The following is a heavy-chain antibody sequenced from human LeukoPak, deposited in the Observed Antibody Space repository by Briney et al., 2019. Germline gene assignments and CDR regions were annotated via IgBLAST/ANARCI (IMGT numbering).Heavy chain of an antibody. V-gene: IGHV3-74*01. CDR1: GFTFSSYW. CDR2: IKNDGSTT. Sequence: GGSLRLSCAASGFTFSSYWMLWVRQIPGKGLLWVSRIKNDGSTTTYADSVKGRFTISRDNAKNMLYLQMNSLRPEDTAVYYCAREGAAMAPRYFDDWGQGTLVTVSS. CDR3: AREGAAMAPRYFDD. J-gene: IGHJ4*02. D-gene: IGHD5-18*01.